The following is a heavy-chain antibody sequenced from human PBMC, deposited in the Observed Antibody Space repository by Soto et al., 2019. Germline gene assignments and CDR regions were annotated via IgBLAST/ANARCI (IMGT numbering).Heavy chain of an antibody. V-gene: IGHV1-3*01. Sequence: ASVKVSCKASGYTFTSYGIHWARQAPGQRLEWMGWINAANGDTKYSPKFQGRVTITRDTSASTAYMELSSLRSENTAVYYCVRRHVSATGIDWFDPWGQGTLVTVSS. CDR3: VRRHVSATGIDWFDP. D-gene: IGHD6-13*01. J-gene: IGHJ5*02. CDR1: GYTFTSYG. CDR2: INAANGDT.